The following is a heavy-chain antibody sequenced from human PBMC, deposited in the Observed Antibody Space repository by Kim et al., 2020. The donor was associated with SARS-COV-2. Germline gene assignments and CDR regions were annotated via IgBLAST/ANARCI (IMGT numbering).Heavy chain of an antibody. D-gene: IGHD3-10*01. V-gene: IGHV3-53*04. Sequence: GGSLRLSCAASGFTVSSNYMSWVRQAPGKGLEWVSVIYSGGSTYYADSVKGRFTISRHNSKNTLYLQMNSLRAEDTAVYYCARDVYYYGSKYGMDVWGQGTTVTVSS. J-gene: IGHJ6*02. CDR2: IYSGGST. CDR1: GFTVSSNY. CDR3: ARDVYYYGSKYGMDV.